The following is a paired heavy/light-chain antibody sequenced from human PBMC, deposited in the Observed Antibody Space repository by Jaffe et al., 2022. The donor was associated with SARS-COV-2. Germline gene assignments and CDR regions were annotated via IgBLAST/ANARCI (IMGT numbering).Heavy chain of an antibody. CDR2: FHYTGST. V-gene: IGHV4-39*01. CDR1: GGSISSSGYY. J-gene: IGHJ6*03. CDR3: ARTVMGKLLVWFGETYMDV. Sequence: QLQLQESGPGPVKPSETLSLTCSVSGGSISSSGYYWGWIRQPPGKGLEWIGNFHYTGSTSYNPSLKSRVTISVDTSKNQFSLNLSSVTAADTAVYYCARTVMGKLLVWFGETYMDVWGKGTTVTVSS. D-gene: IGHD3-10*01.
Light chain of an antibody. Sequence: QSVLTQPPSVSGAPGQKVTISCTGSSSNIGAGYDVHWYQQLPGTAPKLLIYGNKNRPSGVPDRFSGSKSGTSASLAISGLQAEDEADYYCQSYDSSLSGCVFGTGTEVTVL. J-gene: IGLJ1*01. CDR3: QSYDSSLSGCV. V-gene: IGLV1-40*01. CDR1: SSNIGAGYD. CDR2: GNK.